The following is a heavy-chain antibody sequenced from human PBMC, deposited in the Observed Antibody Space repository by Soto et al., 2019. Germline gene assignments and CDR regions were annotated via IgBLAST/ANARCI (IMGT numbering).Heavy chain of an antibody. D-gene: IGHD3-22*01. CDR2: INSDGSST. CDR3: ARSGPYDSSGYFLFYFQH. CDR1: GFTFSSYW. Sequence: GGSLRLSCAASGFTFSSYWMHWVCQAPGKGLVWVSRINSDGSSTSYADSVKGRFTISRDNAKNTLYLQMNSLRAEDTAVYYCARSGPYDSSGYFLFYFQHWGQGTLVTVSS. J-gene: IGHJ1*01. V-gene: IGHV3-74*01.